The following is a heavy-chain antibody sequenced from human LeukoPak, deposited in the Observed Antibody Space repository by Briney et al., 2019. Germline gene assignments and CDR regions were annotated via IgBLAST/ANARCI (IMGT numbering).Heavy chain of an antibody. CDR2: IKQDGSEK. CDR3: ARATAMIAAGSFDL. J-gene: IGHJ2*01. CDR1: GFTFSSYW. Sequence: GGSLRLSCAASGFTFSSYWMSWVRQAPGKGLEWVANIKQDGSEKYYVDSVKGRFTISRDNAKNSLYLQMNSLRAEDTAVYYCARATAMIAAGSFDLWGRGTLVTVSS. D-gene: IGHD6-13*01. V-gene: IGHV3-7*01.